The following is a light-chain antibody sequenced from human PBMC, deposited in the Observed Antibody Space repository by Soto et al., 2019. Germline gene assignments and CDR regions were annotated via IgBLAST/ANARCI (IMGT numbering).Light chain of an antibody. V-gene: IGLV1-47*01. CDR3: ATWDDGLSGVL. J-gene: IGLJ2*01. CDR2: KSD. CDR1: DSNIGSNS. Sequence: QAVLTQPPSASGTPGQRVSITCSGSDSNIGSNSVHWYQQVPGMAPKLLVYKSDQRPSGVPDRFSGSKSVTSASLAISGHRAEDEAEYYCATWDDGLSGVLFGGGTKVTVL.